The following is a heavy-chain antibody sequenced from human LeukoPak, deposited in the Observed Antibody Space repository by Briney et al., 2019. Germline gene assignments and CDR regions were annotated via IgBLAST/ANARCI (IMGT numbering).Heavy chain of an antibody. J-gene: IGHJ3*02. D-gene: IGHD6-13*01. CDR1: GYTFTTYG. Sequence: GATVKVSCKASGYTFTTYGITWVRQAPGQGLEWMGWISAYNGDTNYAQKVQGRVTMTTDTSTSTAYMELRSLRSDDTAVYFCARVGRYSSTWPPEGDDAFDIWGQGTMVTVSS. CDR2: ISAYNGDT. CDR3: ARVGRYSSTWPPEGDDAFDI. V-gene: IGHV1-18*01.